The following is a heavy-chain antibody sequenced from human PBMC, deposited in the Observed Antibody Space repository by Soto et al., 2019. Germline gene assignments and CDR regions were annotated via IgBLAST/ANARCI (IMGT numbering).Heavy chain of an antibody. CDR1: GGSVGSGSYY. CDR3: ARAGVVTAIRDYYYYYGMDV. J-gene: IGHJ6*02. Sequence: PSETLSLTCTVSGGSVGSGSYYWSWIRQPPGKGMDWIGYIYYSGSTNYNPSLKSRVTISVDTSKNQFSLKLSSVTAADTAVYYCARAGVVTAIRDYYYYYGMDVWGQGTTVTVSS. V-gene: IGHV4-61*01. CDR2: IYYSGST. D-gene: IGHD2-21*02.